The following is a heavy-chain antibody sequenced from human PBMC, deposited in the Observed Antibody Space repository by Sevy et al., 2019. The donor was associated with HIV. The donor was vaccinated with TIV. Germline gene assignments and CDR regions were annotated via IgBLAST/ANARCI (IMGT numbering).Heavy chain of an antibody. D-gene: IGHD1-26*01. CDR3: VRALLKADSL. J-gene: IGHJ4*02. CDR2: INEDGSTK. V-gene: IGHV3-7*01. Sequence: GGSLRLSCAASGFNIRAHWMLWVRQAPGKELEWVANINEDGSTKYYLDSVKGRFTISRDNAENSAFLQMNSLRVEDTAVYYCVRALLKADSLWGQGTLVTVSS. CDR1: GFNIRAHW.